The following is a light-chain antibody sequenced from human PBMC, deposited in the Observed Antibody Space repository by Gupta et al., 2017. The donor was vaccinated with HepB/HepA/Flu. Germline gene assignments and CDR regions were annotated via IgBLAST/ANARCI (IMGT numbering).Light chain of an antibody. CDR1: SSNLGAGYA. Sequence: QSVLTQPPSVSGAPGQRVTISCTGSSSNLGAGYATHWYQQIPGTAPRLLIYDKKKRPAGVPDRFSGSKSGTSASLAISGLLAEDEGDYYCQSYDSTLSIYVFGTGTKVTVL. CDR2: DKK. V-gene: IGLV1-40*01. CDR3: QSYDSTLSIYV. J-gene: IGLJ1*01.